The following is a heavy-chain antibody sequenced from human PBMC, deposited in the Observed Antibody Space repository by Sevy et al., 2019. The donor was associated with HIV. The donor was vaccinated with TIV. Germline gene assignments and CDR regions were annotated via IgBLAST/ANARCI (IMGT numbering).Heavy chain of an antibody. D-gene: IGHD3-16*01. V-gene: IGHV3-7*01. CDR1: GFSFSANW. CDR2: IKGDGSDN. J-gene: IGHJ4*02. Sequence: GGSLRLSCAVSGFSFSANWMNWVRQAPGKGLEWVANIKGDGSDNHYVDSVEGRFTISRDNAKNVLYLQMNSLRVEDTAVYYCAHETFGRFESWGQGTLVTVSS. CDR3: AHETFGRFES.